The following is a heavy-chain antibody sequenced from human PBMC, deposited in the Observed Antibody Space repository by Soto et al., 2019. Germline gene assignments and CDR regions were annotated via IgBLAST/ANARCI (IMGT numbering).Heavy chain of an antibody. J-gene: IGHJ5*02. V-gene: IGHV4-39*01. CDR3: ARLFNSGWPFRAPLFDP. CDR1: GGSISSSSTTYY. CDR2: FYYSGST. Sequence: SETLSLTCTVSGGSISSSSTTYYWGWIRQPPGKGLEWIGSFYYSGSTYYNSSLKSRVTLSIDSSKNQFSLRLSSVTATDTAVYFCARLFNSGWPFRAPLFDPWGQGILVTVSS. D-gene: IGHD6-19*01.